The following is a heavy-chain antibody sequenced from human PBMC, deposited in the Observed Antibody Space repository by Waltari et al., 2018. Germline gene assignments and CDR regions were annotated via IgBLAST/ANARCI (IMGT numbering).Heavy chain of an antibody. Sequence: QVQLQESGPGLVKPSETLSLTCTVSGGSISSYYWSWIRQPPGKGLEWIGYIYYSGSTNCNPSLKSRVTISGDTSKNQFFLKLSSVTAADTAVYYCAREDQTAMGNEHAFDIWGQGTMVTVSS. J-gene: IGHJ3*02. CDR1: GGSISSYY. V-gene: IGHV4-59*01. D-gene: IGHD5-18*01. CDR2: IYYSGST. CDR3: AREDQTAMGNEHAFDI.